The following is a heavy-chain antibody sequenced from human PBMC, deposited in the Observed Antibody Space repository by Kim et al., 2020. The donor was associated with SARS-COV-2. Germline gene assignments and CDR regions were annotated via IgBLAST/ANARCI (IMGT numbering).Heavy chain of an antibody. J-gene: IGHJ4*02. V-gene: IGHV3-23*01. Sequence: DTTSYADSVKGRFTISRDNAKNALYLQMSSLSADDTALYCCAHPRQPDYWGQGTLVTVSS. D-gene: IGHD6-13*01. CDR3: AHPRQPDY. CDR2: DTT.